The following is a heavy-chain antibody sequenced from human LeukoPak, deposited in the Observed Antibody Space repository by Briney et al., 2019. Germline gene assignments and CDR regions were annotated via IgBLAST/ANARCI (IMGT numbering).Heavy chain of an antibody. CDR2: IRSKAYGGTT. CDR3: TRDEKYSSGWPLGYYYYYMDV. V-gene: IGHV3-49*03. J-gene: IGHJ6*03. Sequence: YPGGSLRLSCTASGFTFGDYAMSWFRQPPGKGLEWVGFIRSKAYGGTTEYAASVKGRFTISRDDSKSIAYLQMNSLKTEDTAVYYCTRDEKYSSGWPLGYYYYYMDVWGKGTTVTVSS. CDR1: GFTFGDYA. D-gene: IGHD6-19*01.